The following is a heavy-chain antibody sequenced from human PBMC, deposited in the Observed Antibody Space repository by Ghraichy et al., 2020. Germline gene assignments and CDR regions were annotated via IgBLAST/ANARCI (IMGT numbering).Heavy chain of an antibody. V-gene: IGHV5-51*01. CDR3: ARHELGENYNYYMDV. Sequence: GESLNISCKGSGYSFTNYWIGWVRQMPGKGLEWMGIIYPGDSDTRYSPSFQGQVTISADKSFSTAYLQWSSLKASDTAIYYCARHELGENYNYYMDVWGKGTTVTVSS. J-gene: IGHJ6*03. CDR2: IYPGDSDT. CDR1: GYSFTNYW. D-gene: IGHD3-16*01.